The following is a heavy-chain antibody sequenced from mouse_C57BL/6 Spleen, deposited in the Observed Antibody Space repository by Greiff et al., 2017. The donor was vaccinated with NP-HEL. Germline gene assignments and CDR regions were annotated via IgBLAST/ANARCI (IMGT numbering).Heavy chain of an antibody. CDR3: ARPYYYGSSPAWFAY. CDR2: IYPRDGST. Sequence: QVQLQQSDAELVKPGASVTISCKVSGYTFTDHTIHWMKQRPEQGLEWIGYIYPRDGSTKYNEKFKGKATLTADKSSSTAYMQLNSLTSEDSAVYCCARPYYYGSSPAWFAYWGQGTLVTVSA. D-gene: IGHD1-1*01. V-gene: IGHV1-78*01. J-gene: IGHJ3*01. CDR1: GYTFTDHT.